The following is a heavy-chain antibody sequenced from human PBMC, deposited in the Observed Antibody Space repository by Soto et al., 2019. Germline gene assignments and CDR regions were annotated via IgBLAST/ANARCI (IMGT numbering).Heavy chain of an antibody. CDR3: ARDTGYYDSSGYYYVSYFDY. Sequence: PSETLSLTCTVSGGSISSGGYYWSWIRQHPGKGLEWIGYIYYSGSTYYNPSLKSRVTISVDTSKKQFSLKLSSVTAADTAMYYCARDTGYYDSSGYYYVSYFDYWGQGTLVTVSS. J-gene: IGHJ4*02. D-gene: IGHD3-22*01. CDR2: IYYSGST. V-gene: IGHV4-31*03. CDR1: GGSISSGGYY.